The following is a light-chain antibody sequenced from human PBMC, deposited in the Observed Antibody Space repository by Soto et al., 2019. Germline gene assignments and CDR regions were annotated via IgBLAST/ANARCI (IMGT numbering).Light chain of an antibody. V-gene: IGLV2-14*01. J-gene: IGLJ1*01. CDR3: RLYTRSSTSGV. CDR2: DVS. CDR1: SSDVGGYNY. Sequence: QSVLTQPASVSGSPGQSITISCTGTSSDVGGYNYVSWYQQHPGKAPKLMIYDVSNRPSGVSNRFSGSKSGNTASLTISGLQAEDEADFSFRLYTRSSTSGVFGNGTKVTVL.